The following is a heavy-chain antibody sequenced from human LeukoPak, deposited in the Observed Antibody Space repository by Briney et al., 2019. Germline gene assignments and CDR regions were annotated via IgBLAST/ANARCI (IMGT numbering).Heavy chain of an antibody. D-gene: IGHD3-10*01. J-gene: IGHJ4*02. CDR1: GYTFTSYG. CDR3: AREWFYYGSGSYPDY. Sequence: GASVKVSCKASGYTFTSYGISWMRQAPGQGLEWMGWISAYNGNTNYAQKLQGRVTMTTDTSTSTAYMELRSLRSDDTAVYYCAREWFYYGSGSYPDYWGQGTLVTVSS. CDR2: ISAYNGNT. V-gene: IGHV1-18*01.